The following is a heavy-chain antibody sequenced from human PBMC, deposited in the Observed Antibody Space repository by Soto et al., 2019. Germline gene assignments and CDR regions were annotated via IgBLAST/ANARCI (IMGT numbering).Heavy chain of an antibody. CDR2: MNPNSGNT. CDR1: GYTFTSYD. Sequence: ASVQVSFKASGYTFTSYDINWVRQATGQGLEWMGWMNPNSGNTGYAQKVQGRVTMTRNTSISTAYMELSSLRSEDTAVYYCARVLDDGDVRWFDPWGQGTLVT. V-gene: IGHV1-8*01. CDR3: ARVLDDGDVRWFDP. D-gene: IGHD4-17*01. J-gene: IGHJ5*02.